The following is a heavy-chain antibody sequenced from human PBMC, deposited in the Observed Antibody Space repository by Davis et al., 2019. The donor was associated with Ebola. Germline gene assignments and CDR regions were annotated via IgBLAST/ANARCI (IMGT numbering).Heavy chain of an antibody. J-gene: IGHJ4*02. CDR3: ATLSGYDDY. D-gene: IGHD5-12*01. CDR1: GYTLTELS. Sequence: AASVTVSCKVSGYTLTELSMHWVRQAPGKGLEWMGGFDPEDGETIYAQKFQGIVTMTEDTSTDTAYMELSSLRSEDTAVYYCATLSGYDDYWGQGTLVTVSS. V-gene: IGHV1-24*01. CDR2: FDPEDGET.